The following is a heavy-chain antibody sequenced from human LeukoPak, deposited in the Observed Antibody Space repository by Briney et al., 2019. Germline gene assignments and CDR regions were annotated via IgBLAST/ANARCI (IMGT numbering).Heavy chain of an antibody. Sequence: SETLSLTCTVSGASISSSTYYWGWIRQPPGKGLEWIGSASYSGNTYYNPSLKSRVTILVDTSKNQFSLKMTSVTAADTAVYYCARDQYYDVSTYYEVDYWGQGTLVTVSS. V-gene: IGHV4-39*07. CDR3: ARDQYYDVSTYYEVDY. J-gene: IGHJ4*02. CDR2: ASYSGNT. CDR1: GASISSSTYY. D-gene: IGHD3-22*01.